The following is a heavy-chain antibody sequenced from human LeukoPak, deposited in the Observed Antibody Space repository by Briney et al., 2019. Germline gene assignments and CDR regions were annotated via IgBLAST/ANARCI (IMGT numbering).Heavy chain of an antibody. CDR2: ISYDKSNK. V-gene: IGHV3-30-3*01. J-gene: IGHJ4*02. CDR3: ATGRLGELSFRRYFDY. Sequence: GRSLRLSCAASGFTFSSYAMHWVRQAPGKGLEWVALISYDKSNKYYTDSVKGRFTISRDNSKNTLYLQMNSLRAEDTAVYYCATGRLGELSFRRYFDYWGQGTLVTVSP. CDR1: GFTFSSYA. D-gene: IGHD3-16*02.